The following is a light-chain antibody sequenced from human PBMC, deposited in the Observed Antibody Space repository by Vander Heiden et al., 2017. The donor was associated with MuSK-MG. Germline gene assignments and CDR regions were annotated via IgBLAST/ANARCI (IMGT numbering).Light chain of an antibody. CDR2: GAS. V-gene: IGKV3-20*01. CDR1: QSVRSSY. J-gene: IGKJ3*01. CDR3: QQYGSALT. Sequence: EIVLTQSPGTLSLSPGERATLSCRASQSVRSSYLAWYQQKPGQAPRLLIYGASSRATGIPDRFSGSGSGTDFTLTISRLETEDFAVYWCQQYGSALTFGPGTKVDIK.